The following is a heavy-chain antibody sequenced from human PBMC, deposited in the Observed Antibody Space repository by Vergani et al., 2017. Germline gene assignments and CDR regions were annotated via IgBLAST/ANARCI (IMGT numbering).Heavy chain of an antibody. Sequence: QVRLQQWGAGLLKPSETLSLTCAVYGGSSSGYYWSWIRQPPGKGLEWIGEINHRGSTNYNPFLKSRVTISVDTSKKQFPLKLSSVTAAVTGVYYCAGLVGATRNYYYYMDVWGKGTTVTVSS. J-gene: IGHJ6*03. CDR2: INHRGST. CDR3: AGLVGATRNYYYYMDV. CDR1: GGSSSGYY. D-gene: IGHD1-26*01. V-gene: IGHV4-34*01.